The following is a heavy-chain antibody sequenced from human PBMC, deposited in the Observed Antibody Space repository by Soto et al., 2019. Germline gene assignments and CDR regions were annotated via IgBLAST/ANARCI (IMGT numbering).Heavy chain of an antibody. D-gene: IGHD3-10*01. V-gene: IGHV2-5*02. CDR2: IYWDDDK. Sequence: SGPTLVNPTETLTLTCTFSGFSLNTSGVAVGWIRQPPGKALEWLAVIYWDDDKRYSPSVKNRLAISKDTSKNQVLLSLANMGPVDTGTYYCAHRRPESYYGGGGWFDPWGPGTLVTVSS. CDR1: GFSLNTSGVA. CDR3: AHRRPESYYGGGGWFDP. J-gene: IGHJ5*02.